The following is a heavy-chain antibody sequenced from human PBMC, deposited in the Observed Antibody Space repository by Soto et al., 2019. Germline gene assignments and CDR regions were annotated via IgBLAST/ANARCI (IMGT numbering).Heavy chain of an antibody. V-gene: IGHV2-70*01. Sequence: SGPTLVNPTQTLTLTCTFSGFSLSTSGMCVSWIRQPPGKALEWLALIDWDDDKYYSTSLKTRLTISKDTSKNQVVLTMTNMDPVDTATYYCARISEMAAAGTGAFDYWGQGTLVTVSS. D-gene: IGHD6-13*01. CDR3: ARISEMAAAGTGAFDY. J-gene: IGHJ4*02. CDR1: GFSLSTSGMC. CDR2: IDWDDDK.